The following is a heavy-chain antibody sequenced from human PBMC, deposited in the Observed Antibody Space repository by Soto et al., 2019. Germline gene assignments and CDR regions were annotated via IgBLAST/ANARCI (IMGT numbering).Heavy chain of an antibody. J-gene: IGHJ6*02. CDR3: ATFGSKRYFDWFPNYYGMDV. V-gene: IGHV5-51*01. CDR1: GYKVSTWHNFTSYW. Sequence: GESLKISCMGSGYKVSTWHNFTSYWIAWVRQMPGEGLEWMGIIYPGDSDTRYSPSFQGQVTISADKSINSVYLQWSSLKASDTATYYCATFGSKRYFDWFPNYYGMDVWGQGTTVTVSS. D-gene: IGHD3-9*01. CDR2: IYPGDSDT.